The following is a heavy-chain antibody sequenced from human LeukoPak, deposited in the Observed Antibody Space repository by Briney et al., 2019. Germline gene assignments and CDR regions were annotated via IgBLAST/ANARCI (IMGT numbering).Heavy chain of an antibody. CDR2: IYYSGST. CDR3: ARGLSYSSNWYERTGRFDY. CDR1: GGSFSGYY. D-gene: IGHD6-13*01. V-gene: IGHV4-34*01. J-gene: IGHJ4*02. Sequence: SETLSLTCAVSGGSFSGYYWTWIRQPPGKGLEWIGSIYYSGSTNYNPSLKSRVTISVDTSKNQFSLKLSSVTAADTAVYYCARGLSYSSNWYERTGRFDYWGQGTLVTVSS.